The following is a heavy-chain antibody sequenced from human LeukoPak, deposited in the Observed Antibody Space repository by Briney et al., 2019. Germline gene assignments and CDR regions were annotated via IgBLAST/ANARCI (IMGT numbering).Heavy chain of an antibody. CDR3: AKSIWFGELYGAFDI. Sequence: GGSLRLSCAASGFTFSSYGMHWVRQAPGKGLEWVAVISYDGSNKYYADSVKGRFTISRDNSKNTLYLQMNSLRAEDTAVYYCAKSIWFGELYGAFDIWGQGTMVTVSS. D-gene: IGHD3-10*01. CDR1: GFTFSSYG. V-gene: IGHV3-30*18. CDR2: ISYDGSNK. J-gene: IGHJ3*02.